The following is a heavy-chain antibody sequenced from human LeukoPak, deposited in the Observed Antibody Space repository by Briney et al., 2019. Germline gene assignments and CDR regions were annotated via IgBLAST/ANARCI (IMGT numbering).Heavy chain of an antibody. CDR2: ISSSSSYI. D-gene: IGHD7-27*01. V-gene: IGHV3-21*01. Sequence: SGGSLRLSCAASGFTFSSYSMNWVRQAPGKGLEWVSSISSSSSYIYYADSVKGRLTISRDNAKNSLYLQMNILRAEDTAVYYCARGPLTGALPFDYWGQGTLVTVSS. CDR1: GFTFSSYS. J-gene: IGHJ4*02. CDR3: ARGPLTGALPFDY.